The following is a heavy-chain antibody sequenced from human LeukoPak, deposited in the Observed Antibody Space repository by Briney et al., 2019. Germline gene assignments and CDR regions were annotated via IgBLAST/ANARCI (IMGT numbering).Heavy chain of an antibody. J-gene: IGHJ3*02. V-gene: IGHV3-11*04. D-gene: IGHD2-15*01. Sequence: GGSLRLSCAASGFTFSDYYMSWIRQAPGKGLEWVSYISSSGSTIYYADSVKGRFTISRDNAKNSLYLQMNSLRAEDTAVYYCARDRKDIVARDAFDIWGQGTMVTVSS. CDR1: GFTFSDYY. CDR2: ISSSGSTI. CDR3: ARDRKDIVARDAFDI.